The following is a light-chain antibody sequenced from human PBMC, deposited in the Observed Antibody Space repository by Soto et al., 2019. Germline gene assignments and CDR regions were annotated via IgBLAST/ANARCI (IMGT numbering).Light chain of an antibody. CDR3: SSYTSSDTQGV. CDR2: EVS. J-gene: IGLJ1*01. Sequence: QSALTQPASVSGSDGQSITISCTGTSGDVGDYNYVSWYQLRPGKAPKLMIYEVSRRPSGVSNRFSGSKSGTTASLTIFGLQGDDEGDYYCSSYTSSDTQGVFGTGTKVTVL. CDR1: SGDVGDYNY. V-gene: IGLV2-14*01.